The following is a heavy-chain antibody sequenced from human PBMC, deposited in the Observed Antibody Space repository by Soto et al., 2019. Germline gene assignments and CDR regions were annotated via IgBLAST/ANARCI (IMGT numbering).Heavy chain of an antibody. J-gene: IGHJ3*02. Sequence: GASVKVSCKASGYTFTGYYMHWLRQAPGQGLEWMGWINPNSGGTNYAQKFEGWVTMTRDTSISTAYMELSRLRSDDTAVYYCARGQGTNCSSTSCYGAFDIWGQGTMVNVSS. CDR2: INPNSGGT. D-gene: IGHD2-2*01. CDR3: ARGQGTNCSSTSCYGAFDI. V-gene: IGHV1-2*04. CDR1: GYTFTGYY.